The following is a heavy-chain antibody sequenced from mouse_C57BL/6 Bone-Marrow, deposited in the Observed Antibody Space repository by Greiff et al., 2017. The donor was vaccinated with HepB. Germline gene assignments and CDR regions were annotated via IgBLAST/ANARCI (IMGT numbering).Heavy chain of an antibody. CDR3: ARHEEGEFGKKGPYGNPYYAMDY. J-gene: IGHJ4*01. Sequence: QVQLQQSGAELVKPGASVKLSCKASGYTFTEYTIHWVKQRSGQGLEWIGWFYPGSGSIKYNEKFKDKATLTADKSSSTVYMELSRLTSEDSAVYFCARHEEGEFGKKGPYGNPYYAMDYWGQGTSVTVSS. CDR2: FYPGSGSI. CDR1: GYTFTEYT. D-gene: IGHD2-1*01. V-gene: IGHV1-62-2*01.